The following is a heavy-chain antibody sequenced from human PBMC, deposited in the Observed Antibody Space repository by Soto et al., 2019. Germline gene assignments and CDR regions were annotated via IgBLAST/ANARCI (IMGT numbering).Heavy chain of an antibody. CDR2: ISNDGTAA. V-gene: IGHV3-74*03. J-gene: IGHJ5*02. CDR3: VRDQDSRGYSVFNL. Sequence: GGSLRLSCEASGFSFNSFFMHWVRQGPGKGLEWVSLISNDGTAASYADSVQGRFIVSRDNSKTTVYLQMNRLRPEDTAVYFCVRDQDSRGYSVFNLWGQGTQVTVSS. D-gene: IGHD3-22*01. CDR1: GFSFNSFF.